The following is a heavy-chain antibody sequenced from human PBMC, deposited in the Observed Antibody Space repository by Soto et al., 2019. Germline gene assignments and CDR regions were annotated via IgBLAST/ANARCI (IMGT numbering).Heavy chain of an antibody. V-gene: IGHV1-69*13. CDR1: GGTFSSYA. CDR2: IIPIFGTA. J-gene: IGHJ3*02. Sequence: SVKVSCKASGGTFSSYAISWVRQAPGQGLEWMGGIIPIFGTANYAQKFQGRVTITADESTSTAYVELSSLRSEDTAVYYCARERPGYYYDSSGYSSGAFDIWGQGTMVTVSS. D-gene: IGHD3-22*01. CDR3: ARERPGYYYDSSGYSSGAFDI.